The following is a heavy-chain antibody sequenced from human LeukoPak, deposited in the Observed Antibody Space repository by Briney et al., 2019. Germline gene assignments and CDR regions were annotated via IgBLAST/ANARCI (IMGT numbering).Heavy chain of an antibody. CDR2: IHPRSVVT. CDR3: ASYGSGYYWLDP. D-gene: IGHD3-10*01. J-gene: IGHJ5*02. V-gene: IGHV1-2*02. Sequence: ASVNVSCKASGYTFTASYMHWVRQAPGQGLEWMGWIHPRSVVTVYAQNLQGRVTITRDTSISTAYMDLTSLKSDDTAVYYCASYGSGYYWLDPWGQGTLVTVSS. CDR1: GYTFTASY.